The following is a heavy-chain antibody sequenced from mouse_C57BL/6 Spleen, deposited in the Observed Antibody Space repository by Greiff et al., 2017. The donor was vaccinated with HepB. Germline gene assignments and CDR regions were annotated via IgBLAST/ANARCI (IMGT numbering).Heavy chain of an antibody. V-gene: IGHV5-12*01. Sequence: EVKVVESGGGLVQPGGSLKLSCAASGFTFSDYYMYWVRQTPEKRLEWVAYISNGGGSTYYPDTVKGRFTISRDNAKNTLYLQMSRLKSEDTAMYYCARRSYYGSSPYAMDYWGQGTSVTVSS. CDR3: ARRSYYGSSPYAMDY. J-gene: IGHJ4*01. CDR1: GFTFSDYY. D-gene: IGHD1-1*01. CDR2: ISNGGGST.